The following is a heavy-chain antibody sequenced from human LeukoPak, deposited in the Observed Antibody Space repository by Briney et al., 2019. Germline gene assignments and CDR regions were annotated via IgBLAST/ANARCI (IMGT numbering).Heavy chain of an antibody. Sequence: ASVKVSCKASGYTFTAQYLHWVRQAPGQGLEWRGWITPNSGGTNYAQKFQGRVTMTRDTSISTAYMELTRLRSDDTAVYYCATGSGTYSPDYWGQGTLVTVSS. CDR3: ATGSGTYSPDY. V-gene: IGHV1-2*02. CDR2: ITPNSGGT. D-gene: IGHD3-10*01. CDR1: GYTFTAQY. J-gene: IGHJ4*02.